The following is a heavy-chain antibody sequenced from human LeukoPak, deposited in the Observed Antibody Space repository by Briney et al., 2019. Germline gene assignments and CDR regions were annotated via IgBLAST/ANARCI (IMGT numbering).Heavy chain of an antibody. Sequence: SETLPLTCTVSDGSISGHYWSWIRQPPGKGLEWIGYIHSSGSSNYNPSLKSRVTISVDTSKNQFSLKVYSVTAADTAVYYCERYGDGYRYDSWGQGVLVTVSS. D-gene: IGHD5-24*01. CDR2: IHSSGSS. CDR1: DGSISGHY. V-gene: IGHV4-59*11. J-gene: IGHJ5*01. CDR3: ERYGDGYRYDS.